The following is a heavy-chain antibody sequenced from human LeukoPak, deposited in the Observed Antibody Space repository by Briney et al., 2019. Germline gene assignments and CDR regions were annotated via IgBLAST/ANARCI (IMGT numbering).Heavy chain of an antibody. J-gene: IGHJ6*02. CDR2: INTASSII. CDR3: ARRLPYYGMDV. D-gene: IGHD5-18*01. V-gene: IGHV3-48*03. Sequence: GGSLRLSCAASGFSFSSYEMNWVRQAPGKGLEWVSNINTASSIIYYTDSVKGRFTISRDNAKNSLYLQMNSLRGEDTAVYYCARRLPYYGMDVWGQGTTVTVSS. CDR1: GFSFSSYE.